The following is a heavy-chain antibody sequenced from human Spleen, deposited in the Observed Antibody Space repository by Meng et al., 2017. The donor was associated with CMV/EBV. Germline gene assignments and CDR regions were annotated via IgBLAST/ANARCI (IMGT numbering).Heavy chain of an antibody. V-gene: IGHV3-73*01. CDR1: GFTFSGSA. CDR3: AKDDRRGSGRGVLYYYYYGMDV. CDR2: IRSKANSYAT. D-gene: IGHD3-10*01. Sequence: GESLKISCAASGFTFSGSAMHWVRQASGKGLEWVGRIRSKANSYATAYAASVKGRFTISRDDSKNTAYLQMNSLRAEDTAVYYCAKDDRRGSGRGVLYYYYYGMDVWGQGTTVTVSS. J-gene: IGHJ6*02.